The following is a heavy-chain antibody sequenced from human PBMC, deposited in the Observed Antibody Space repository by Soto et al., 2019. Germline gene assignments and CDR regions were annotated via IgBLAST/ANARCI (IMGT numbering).Heavy chain of an antibody. J-gene: IGHJ4*02. V-gene: IGHV3-21*01. Sequence: EVQLVESGGGLVKPGGSLRLSCAASGFTFSSYSMNWVRQAPGKGLEWVSSISSSSSYIYYADSVKGRFTISRDNAKNSLYLQMNSLRAEDTAVYYCARGGGIAARPWYFDYWGQGTLVTVSS. D-gene: IGHD6-6*01. CDR2: ISSSSSYI. CDR1: GFTFSSYS. CDR3: ARGGGIAARPWYFDY.